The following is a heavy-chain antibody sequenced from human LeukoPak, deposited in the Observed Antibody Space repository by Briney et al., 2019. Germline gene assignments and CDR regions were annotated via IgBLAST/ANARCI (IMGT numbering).Heavy chain of an antibody. D-gene: IGHD3-10*01. J-gene: IGHJ4*02. CDR2: IHIDETRT. Sequence: GGSLRLSCAASGFTFSSYWMHWVRHAPGKGLVWVSRIHIDETRTTYADSVKGRFTISRDNAMNTLFLQMNSLRAEDTAVYYCARGGVYSLDYWGQGTLVTVSS. CDR1: GFTFSSYW. CDR3: ARGGVYSLDY. V-gene: IGHV3-74*01.